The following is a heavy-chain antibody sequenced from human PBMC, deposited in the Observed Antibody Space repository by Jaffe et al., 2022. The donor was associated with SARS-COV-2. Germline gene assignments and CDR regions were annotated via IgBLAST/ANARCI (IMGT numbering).Heavy chain of an antibody. J-gene: IGHJ4*02. D-gene: IGHD3-22*01. CDR3: ARDGTYLYDSSGYYDEVLDY. Sequence: QVQLVQSGAEVKKPGASVKVSCKASGYTFTSYGISWVRQAPGQGLEWMGWISAYNGNTNYAQKLQGRVTMTTDTSTSTAYMELRSLRSDDTAVYYCARDGTYLYDSSGYYDEVLDYWGQGTLVTVSS. CDR2: ISAYNGNT. V-gene: IGHV1-18*01. CDR1: GYTFTSYG.